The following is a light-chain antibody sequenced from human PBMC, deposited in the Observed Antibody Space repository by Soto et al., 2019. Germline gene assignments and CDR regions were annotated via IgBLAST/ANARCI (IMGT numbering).Light chain of an antibody. J-gene: IGLJ1*01. CDR2: EIS. CDR1: SSDVGAYNY. V-gene: IGLV2-8*01. CDR3: SSYAGSNNLGV. Sequence: QSVLTQPPSASGSPGQSVTISCTGTSSDVGAYNYVFWYQQHPGKAPNLRIYEISKRPSGVPDGFSGSKSGNTSSLTVSGLQAEDEADYYCSSYAGSNNLGVFGTGTKLTVL.